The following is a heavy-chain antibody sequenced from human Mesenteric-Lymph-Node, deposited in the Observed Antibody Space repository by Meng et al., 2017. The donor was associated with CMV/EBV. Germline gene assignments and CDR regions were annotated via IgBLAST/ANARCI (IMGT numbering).Heavy chain of an antibody. CDR3: ARPHYYGSGSSPWFDP. D-gene: IGHD3-10*01. V-gene: IGHV4-39*01. J-gene: IGHJ5*02. CDR2: IYYSGST. CDR1: GGSISSSSYY. Sequence: QLQQQESGPGLVKPSETLSLTCTVPGGSISSSSYYWGWIRQPPGKGLEWIGSIYYSGSTYYNPSLKSRVTISVDTSKNQFSLKLSSVTAADTAVYYCARPHYYGSGSSPWFDPWGQGTLVTVSS.